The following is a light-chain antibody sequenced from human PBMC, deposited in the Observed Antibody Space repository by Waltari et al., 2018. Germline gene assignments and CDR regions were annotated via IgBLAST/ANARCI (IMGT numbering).Light chain of an antibody. J-gene: IGKJ5*01. CDR2: DAS. CDR1: QSVSSN. V-gene: IGKV3-15*01. CDR3: QHYNNWPA. Sequence: EIVMTQSPATLSVSQGERATLSCRASQSVSSNLAWYQQKPGQAPRLLIYDASTRATGIPARFSGSGSGTEFTLTISSLQSEDFAVYYCQHYNNWPAFGQGTRLEIK.